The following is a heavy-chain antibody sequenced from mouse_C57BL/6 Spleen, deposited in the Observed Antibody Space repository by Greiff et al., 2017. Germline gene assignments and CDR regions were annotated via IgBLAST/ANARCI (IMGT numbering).Heavy chain of an antibody. V-gene: IGHV1-64*01. CDR3: ARWDDRDYFDY. J-gene: IGHJ2*01. CDR1: GYTFTSYW. D-gene: IGHD4-1*01. CDR2: IHPNSGST. Sequence: QVQLQQPGAELVKPGASVKLSCKASGYTFTSYWMHWVKQRPGQGLEWIGMIHPNSGSTNYNEKFKSKATLTVDKSSSTAYMQLSSLTSEDSAVYYCARWDDRDYFDYWGQGTTLTVSS.